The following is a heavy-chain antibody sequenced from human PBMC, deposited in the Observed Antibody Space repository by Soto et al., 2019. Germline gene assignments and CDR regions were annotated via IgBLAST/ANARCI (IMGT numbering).Heavy chain of an antibody. V-gene: IGHV4-59*01. D-gene: IGHD6-6*01. CDR2: IYYSGST. Sequence: NPSETLSLTCTVSGGSISSYYWSWIRQPPGKGLEWIGYIYYSGSTNYNPSLKSRVTISVDTSKNQFSLKLSSVTAADTAVYYCARVRRGIAARRAFDIWGQGTMVTVSS. CDR3: ARVRRGIAARRAFDI. J-gene: IGHJ3*02. CDR1: GGSISSYY.